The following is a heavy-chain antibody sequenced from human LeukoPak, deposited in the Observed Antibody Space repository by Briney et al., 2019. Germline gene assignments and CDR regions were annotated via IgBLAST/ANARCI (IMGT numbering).Heavy chain of an antibody. CDR3: AKGLNIAAVGTYYYYGMDV. J-gene: IGHJ6*02. Sequence: GGSLRLSCAASGFSFSSYVMNWVRQAPGKGLEWVSLISGTGGSTYYADSVRGRFTISRDNSKNTLYLQMNSLRAEDTAVYYCAKGLNIAAVGTYYYYGMDVWGQGTTVIVSS. CDR2: ISGTGGST. CDR1: GFSFSSYV. V-gene: IGHV3-23*01. D-gene: IGHD6-13*01.